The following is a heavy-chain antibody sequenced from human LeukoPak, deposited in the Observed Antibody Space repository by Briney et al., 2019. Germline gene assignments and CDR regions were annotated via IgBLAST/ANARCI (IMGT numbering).Heavy chain of an antibody. CDR1: GFTFSSYA. J-gene: IGHJ6*02. Sequence: GGSLRLSCAASGFTFSSYAMSWVRQAPGKGLEWVSAISGSGGRTYYADSVKGRFTISRDNSKNTLYLQMNSLRAEDTAVYYCAKDPVAGDYYYYGMDVWGQGTTVTVSS. CDR2: ISGSGGRT. D-gene: IGHD6-19*01. CDR3: AKDPVAGDYYYYGMDV. V-gene: IGHV3-23*01.